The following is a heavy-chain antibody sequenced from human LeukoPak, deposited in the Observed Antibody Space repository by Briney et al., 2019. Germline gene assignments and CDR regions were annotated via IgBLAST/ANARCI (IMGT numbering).Heavy chain of an antibody. CDR1: GFTFSSYS. J-gene: IGHJ4*02. CDR2: ISSSSSYI. D-gene: IGHD3-16*01. V-gene: IGHV3-21*01. CDR3: ARYWGEYYFDY. Sequence: GESLRLSCAASGFTFSSYSMNWVRQAPGKGLEWVSSISSSSSYIYYADSVKGRFTISRDNAKNSLYLQMNSLRAEDTAVYYCARYWGEYYFDYWGQGTLVTVSS.